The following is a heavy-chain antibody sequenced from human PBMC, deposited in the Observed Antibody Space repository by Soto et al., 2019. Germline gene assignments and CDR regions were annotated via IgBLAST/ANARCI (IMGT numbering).Heavy chain of an antibody. Sequence: QVQLVESGGGVVQPGRSLRLSCAASGFTFSSYAMHWVRQAPGKGLEWVAVISYDGSNKYYADSVKGRFTISRDNSKNTLYLQMNSLRAEDTAVYYCARDLGHSSSWYYGMDVWGQGTTVTVSS. V-gene: IGHV3-30-3*01. CDR1: GFTFSSYA. J-gene: IGHJ6*02. D-gene: IGHD6-13*01. CDR2: ISYDGSNK. CDR3: ARDLGHSSSWYYGMDV.